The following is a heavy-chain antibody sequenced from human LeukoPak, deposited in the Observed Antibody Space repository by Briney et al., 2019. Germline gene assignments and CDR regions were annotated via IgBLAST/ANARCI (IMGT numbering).Heavy chain of an antibody. Sequence: PSETLSLACTVSGCSISSYYWSWIRQPVGKGLEWIGRIYTSGSTNYNPSLKSRVTMSVDTSKNQFSLKLSSVTAADTAVYYCARDSIMVRGADWFDPWGEGTLVTVSS. CDR1: GCSISSYY. CDR3: ARDSIMVRGADWFDP. J-gene: IGHJ5*02. D-gene: IGHD3-10*01. V-gene: IGHV4-4*07. CDR2: IYTSGST.